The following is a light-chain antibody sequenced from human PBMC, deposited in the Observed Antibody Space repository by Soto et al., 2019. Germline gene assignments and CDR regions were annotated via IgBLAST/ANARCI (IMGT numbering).Light chain of an antibody. CDR2: KAS. CDR3: QQYNSYPYT. Sequence: DIQMTQSPSTLSASVGDRVTSACRASQSISSWLAWYQQKPGKAPKLLIYKASSLESGVPSRFSGSGSGTEFTLTISSLQPDDFATYYCQQYNSYPYTFGHGTKVHIK. V-gene: IGKV1-5*03. CDR1: QSISSW. J-gene: IGKJ2*01.